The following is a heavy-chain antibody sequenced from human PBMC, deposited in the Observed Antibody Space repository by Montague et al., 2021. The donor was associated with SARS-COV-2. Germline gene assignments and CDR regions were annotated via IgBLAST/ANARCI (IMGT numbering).Heavy chain of an antibody. J-gene: IGHJ4*02. V-gene: IGHV4-34*01. Sequence: SESLSLTCAVYGGSFSDYYWSWIRQPPGKGLEWIGEINHRGTSNYNPSLKSRVSISVDTSKNQFSLDLGSVTAADTAVYYCARGRQHFNMIVVVMTGEEYYFDYWGQGTLVTVSS. CDR1: GGSFSDYY. D-gene: IGHD3-22*01. CDR2: INHRGTS. CDR3: ARGRQHFNMIVVVMTGEEYYFDY.